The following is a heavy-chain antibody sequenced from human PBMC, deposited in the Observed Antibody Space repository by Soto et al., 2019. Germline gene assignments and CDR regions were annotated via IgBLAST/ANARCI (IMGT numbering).Heavy chain of an antibody. V-gene: IGHV1-18*04. CDR1: GYTFTDYG. J-gene: IGHJ4*02. Sequence: ASVKVSCNASGYTFTDYGISWVRQAPGQGLEWMGWISTYNGNTIYAQKIQGRVTMTTDTSTSTAYVELRSLRSDDTAVYYCAREEGISDWHAFDYWGQGTLVTVSS. CDR2: ISTYNGNT. D-gene: IGHD6-19*01. CDR3: AREEGISDWHAFDY.